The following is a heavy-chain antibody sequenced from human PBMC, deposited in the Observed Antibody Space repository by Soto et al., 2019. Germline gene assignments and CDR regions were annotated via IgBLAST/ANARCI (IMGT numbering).Heavy chain of an antibody. CDR1: GFTVSSKY. V-gene: IGHV3-66*01. J-gene: IGHJ6*03. CDR3: ARADIICSGGNWYGVPIDV. D-gene: IGHD2-15*01. CDR2: IQSGGTT. Sequence: EVQLVESGGGLVQPGGSLRLSCAASGFTVSSKYMSWVRQAPGKGLEWVSLIQSGGTTYYADSVKGRFTISSDSYKNTLHLQMDSLKAEDTDVYDCARADIICSGGNWYGVPIDVWGKGTTVTVSS.